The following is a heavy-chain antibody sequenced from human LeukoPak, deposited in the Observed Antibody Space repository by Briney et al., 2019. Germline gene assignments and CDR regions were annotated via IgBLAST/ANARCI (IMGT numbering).Heavy chain of an antibody. CDR3: AREGPVRGMGPLDM. D-gene: IGHD1-14*01. J-gene: IGHJ3*02. CDR1: GFTVSSNY. Sequence: GGSLRLSCAASGFTVSSNYMSWVRQAPGKGLEWVSVIYSGGSTYYADSVKGRFTISRDNSKNTLDLQMNSLRAEDTAVYYCAREGPVRGMGPLDMWGQGTVVTASS. CDR2: IYSGGST. V-gene: IGHV3-66*01.